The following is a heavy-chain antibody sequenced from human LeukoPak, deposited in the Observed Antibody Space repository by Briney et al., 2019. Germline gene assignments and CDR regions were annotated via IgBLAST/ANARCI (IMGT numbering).Heavy chain of an antibody. CDR1: GGSISSSSAY. J-gene: IGHJ4*02. Sequence: SETLSLTCTVSGGSISSSSAYWGWIRQPPGKGLEWIESIYYSKNTYYNPSLKSRVTISADTSKNQFSLTLGSVSATDTAVYYCVSPRGFSYGYFDYWGQGTLVTVSS. D-gene: IGHD5-18*01. V-gene: IGHV4-39*01. CDR3: VSPRGFSYGYFDY. CDR2: IYYSKNT.